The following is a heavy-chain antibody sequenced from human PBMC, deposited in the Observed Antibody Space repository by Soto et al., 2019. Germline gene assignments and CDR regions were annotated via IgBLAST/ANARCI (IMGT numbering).Heavy chain of an antibody. J-gene: IGHJ4*02. CDR1: GGSISSYY. V-gene: IGHV4-59*01. Sequence: SETLSLTCTVSGGSISSYYWSWIRQPPGKGLEWIGYIYYSGSTNYNPSLKSRVTISVDTSKNQFSLKLSSVTAADTAVYYCASLGRRGIYFDYWGQGTLVTVSS. CDR2: IYYSGST. CDR3: ASLGRRGIYFDY. D-gene: IGHD3-16*01.